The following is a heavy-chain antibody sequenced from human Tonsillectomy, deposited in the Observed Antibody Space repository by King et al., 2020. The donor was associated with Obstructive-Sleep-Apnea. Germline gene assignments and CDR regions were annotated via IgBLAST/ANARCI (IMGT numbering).Heavy chain of an antibody. CDR1: GYTFTGYY. Sequence: QLVQSGAEVKKPGASVKVSCKASGYTFTGYYLHWVRQAPGQGLEWMGWINPNSGGTNYAQKFQGRVTMTRDTSISTAYMELSRLISDDTAVYYCATVAVSTATYYFDYWGQGTLVTVSS. J-gene: IGHJ4*02. D-gene: IGHD4-17*01. V-gene: IGHV1-2*02. CDR2: INPNSGGT. CDR3: ATVAVSTATYYFDY.